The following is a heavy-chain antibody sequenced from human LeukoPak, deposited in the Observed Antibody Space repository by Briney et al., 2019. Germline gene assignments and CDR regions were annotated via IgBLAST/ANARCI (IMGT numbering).Heavy chain of an antibody. V-gene: IGHV4-59*01. J-gene: IGHJ6*02. CDR3: AREGGGYCSSTSCLYYYYYGMDV. CDR1: GGSISRYY. Sequence: SETLSLTCTVSGGSISRYYWSWIRQPPGKGLEWIGYIYYSGSTNYNPSLKSRVTISVDTSKNQFSLKLSSVTAADTAVYYCAREGGGYCSSTSCLYYYYYGMDVWGQGTTVTVSS. D-gene: IGHD2-2*01. CDR2: IYYSGST.